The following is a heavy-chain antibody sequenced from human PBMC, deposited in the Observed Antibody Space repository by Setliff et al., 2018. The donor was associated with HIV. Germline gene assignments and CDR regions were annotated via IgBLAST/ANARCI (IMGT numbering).Heavy chain of an antibody. J-gene: IGHJ4*02. Sequence: PSETLSLTCTVSGYSISSGYYWGWIRQPPGKGLEWIGSIYHSGSTYYNPSLKSRVTFSVDTSKNQFSLKLSSVTAADTAVYYCARAGAVAGPSGYWGQGTLVTAPQ. CDR3: ARAGAVAGPSGY. CDR2: IYHSGST. D-gene: IGHD6-19*01. CDR1: GYSISSGYY. V-gene: IGHV4-38-2*02.